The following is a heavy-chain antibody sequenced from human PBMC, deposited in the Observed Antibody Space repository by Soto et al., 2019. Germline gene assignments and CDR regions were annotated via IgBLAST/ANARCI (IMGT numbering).Heavy chain of an antibody. V-gene: IGHV1-69*13. CDR1: GGTFSSYA. D-gene: IGHD3-22*01. CDR3: AESYYYDSGGYLEGGYYYYGMDV. Sequence: SVKVSCKASGGTFSSYAISWVRQAPGQGLEWMGGIIPIFGTANYAQKFQGRVTITADESTSTAYMELSSLRSEDTAVYYCAESYYYDSGGYLEGGYYYYGMDVWGQGTTVTVSS. J-gene: IGHJ6*02. CDR2: IIPIFGTA.